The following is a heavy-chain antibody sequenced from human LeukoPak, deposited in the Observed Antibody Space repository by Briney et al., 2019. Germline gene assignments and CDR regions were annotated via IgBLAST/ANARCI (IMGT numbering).Heavy chain of an antibody. Sequence: ASVKVSCKASGYTFTGYYMHWVRQAPGQGLEWMGWINPNSGGTNYAQKFQGRVTMTRDTSISTAYMELSRLRSDDTAVYYCARVAIPWFGVIDYWGQGTLVTVSS. CDR1: GYTFTGYY. J-gene: IGHJ4*02. CDR3: ARVAIPWFGVIDY. D-gene: IGHD3-10*01. CDR2: INPNSGGT. V-gene: IGHV1-2*02.